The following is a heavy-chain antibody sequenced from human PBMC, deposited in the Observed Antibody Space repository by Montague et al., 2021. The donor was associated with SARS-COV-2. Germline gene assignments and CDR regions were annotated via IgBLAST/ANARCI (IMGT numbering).Heavy chain of an antibody. CDR2: ISRSGSII. J-gene: IGHJ4*02. Sequence: SLRLSCAASGFTFSSYEMNWVRQAPGKGLAWVSYISRSGSIISYADSVKGRFTISRDNAKNSLYLQMNSLRAEDTAVYYCAREYIEAAGHGNDYWGQGTLVTVSS. CDR3: AREYIEAAGHGNDY. CDR1: GFTFSSYE. V-gene: IGHV3-48*03. D-gene: IGHD6-13*01.